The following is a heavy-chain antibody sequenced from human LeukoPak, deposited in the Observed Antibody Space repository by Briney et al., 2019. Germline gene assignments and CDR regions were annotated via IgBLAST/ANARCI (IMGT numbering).Heavy chain of an antibody. CDR1: GFTFSSYA. Sequence: GGSLRLSCAAPGFTFSSYAMSWVRQAPGKGLEWVSAISGSGGSTYYADSVKGRFTISRDNSKNTLYLQMNSLRAEDTAVYYCAKDRDDYDSSGSNWFDPWGQGTLVTVSS. V-gene: IGHV3-23*01. CDR2: ISGSGGST. J-gene: IGHJ5*02. CDR3: AKDRDDYDSSGSNWFDP. D-gene: IGHD3-22*01.